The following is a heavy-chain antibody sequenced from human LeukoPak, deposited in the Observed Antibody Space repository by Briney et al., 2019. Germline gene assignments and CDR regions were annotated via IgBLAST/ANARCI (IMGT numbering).Heavy chain of an antibody. CDR1: GFTFSSYA. CDR2: ISGSGGST. D-gene: IGHD2-2*02. CDR3: AKATGYCSSTSCYMGGFDY. J-gene: IGHJ4*02. V-gene: IGHV3-23*01. Sequence: GGSLGLSCAASGFTFSSYAMSWVRQAPGKGLEWVSAISGSGGSTYYADSVKGRFTISRDNSKNTLYLQMNSLRAEDTAVYYCAKATGYCSSTSCYMGGFDYWGQGTLVTVSS.